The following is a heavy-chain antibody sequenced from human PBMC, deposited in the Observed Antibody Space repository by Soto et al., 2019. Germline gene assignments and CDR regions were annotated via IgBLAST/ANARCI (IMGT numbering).Heavy chain of an antibody. D-gene: IGHD3-3*01. CDR3: ARVVKGVGVVNFYGWFDP. V-gene: IGHV1-69*13. CDR1: GCTFSSYA. CDR2: IIPINGTA. J-gene: IGHJ5*02. Sequence: SVKVSCKASGCTFSSYAISWVRQAPGQGLEWMGGIIPINGTANYAQKFQGRVTITADESTSTAYMELSSLRSDDTAVYYCARVVKGVGVVNFYGWFDPWGQGTPVTVSS.